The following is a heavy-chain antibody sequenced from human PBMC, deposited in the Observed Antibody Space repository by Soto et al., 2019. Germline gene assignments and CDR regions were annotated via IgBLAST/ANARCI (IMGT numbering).Heavy chain of an antibody. CDR1: GGSMRRYY. CDR2: IHETGST. D-gene: IGHD1-1*01. J-gene: IGHJ2*01. CDR3: ARDVRPTGLAYFDL. V-gene: IGHV4-59*12. Sequence: QVQLQESGPGLVKPSETLSLTCSFSGGSMRRYYCSWIRQPPGKGLEWIGNIHETGSTNYNASLKNRVTISLDTSKSAFTLHLTSVTAADTAVYYCARDVRPTGLAYFDLWGRGTLVTVSS.